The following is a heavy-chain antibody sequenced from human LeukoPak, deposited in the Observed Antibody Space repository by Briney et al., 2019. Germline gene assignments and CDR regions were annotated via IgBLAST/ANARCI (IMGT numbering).Heavy chain of an antibody. D-gene: IGHD6-19*01. Sequence: PGGSLRLSCAASGFTFSSYAMHRVRRAPGKGLEWVAVISYDGSNKYYADSVKGRFTISRDNSKNTLYLQMNSLRAEDTAVYYCAKDAGYSSGWLSFDYWGQGTLVTVSS. CDR3: AKDAGYSSGWLSFDY. CDR1: GFTFSSYA. V-gene: IGHV3-30*18. J-gene: IGHJ4*02. CDR2: ISYDGSNK.